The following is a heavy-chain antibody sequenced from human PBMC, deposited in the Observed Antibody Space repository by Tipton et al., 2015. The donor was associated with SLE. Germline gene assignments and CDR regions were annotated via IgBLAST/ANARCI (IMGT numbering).Heavy chain of an antibody. CDR3: ARDYSSTWYASGQLDY. V-gene: IGHV3-7*01. CDR1: GFTLSNYW. D-gene: IGHD6-13*01. J-gene: IGHJ4*02. CDR2: IKRDGSEK. Sequence: SLRLSCAASGFTLSNYWMSWVRQAPGKGLEWVANIKRDGSEKYYVDSVKGRFTVSRDNAGNSLYLQMNSLRVEDTAVYYCARDYSSTWYASGQLDYWGQGALVTVSS.